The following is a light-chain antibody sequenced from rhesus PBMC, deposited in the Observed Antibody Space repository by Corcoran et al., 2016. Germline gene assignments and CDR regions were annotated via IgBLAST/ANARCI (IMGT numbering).Light chain of an antibody. CDR3: QQYDDLPWT. J-gene: IGKJ1*01. V-gene: IGKV1-19*01. CDR2: YAS. CDR1: QGISSW. Sequence: DIQMTQSPSSLSASVGDKVTITCHASQGISSWLAWYQQKPGNGPKPLIYYASRLQSGVPSRFSGSVAVTYYTRTISSLQPEDFATYYWQQYDDLPWTFGQGTKVEIK.